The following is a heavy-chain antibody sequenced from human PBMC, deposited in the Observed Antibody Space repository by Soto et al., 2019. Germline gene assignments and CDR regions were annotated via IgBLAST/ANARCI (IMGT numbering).Heavy chain of an antibody. CDR2: ISSSSSTI. CDR1: GFTFSSYS. V-gene: IGHV3-48*01. D-gene: IGHD4-17*01. J-gene: IGHJ5*02. Sequence: EVQLVESGGGLVQPGGSLRLSCAASGFTFSSYSMNWVRQAPGKGLEWVSYISSSSSTIYYADSVKGRFTISIDNAKNSLYLQMNSLRAEDTAVYYCAGEADYLNWFDPWGQGTLVTVSS. CDR3: AGEADYLNWFDP.